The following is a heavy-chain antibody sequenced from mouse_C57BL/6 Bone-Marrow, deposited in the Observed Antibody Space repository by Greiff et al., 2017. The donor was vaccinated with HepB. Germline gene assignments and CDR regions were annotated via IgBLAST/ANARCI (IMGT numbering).Heavy chain of an antibody. D-gene: IGHD2-10*01. CDR3: ASWDLPYYYG. CDR2: IDPSDSYT. V-gene: IGHV1-69*01. J-gene: IGHJ2*01. CDR1: GYTFTSYW. Sequence: QVQLQQPGAELVMPGASVKLSCKASGYTFTSYWMHWVKQRPGQGLEWIGEIDPSDSYTNYNQKFKGKSTLTVDKSSSTAYMQLSSLTSEDSAVYYCASWDLPYYYGWGQGTTLT.